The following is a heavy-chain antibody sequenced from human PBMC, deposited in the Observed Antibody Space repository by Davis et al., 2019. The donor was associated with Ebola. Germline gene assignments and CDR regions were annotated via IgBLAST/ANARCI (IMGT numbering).Heavy chain of an antibody. V-gene: IGHV1-69*13. CDR1: RGTFSSYA. D-gene: IGHD3-22*01. Sequence: SVPVSCKASRGTFSSYAISWVRQAPGQGLEWMGGIIPIFGTANYAQKFQGRVTITADESTSTAYMELSSLRSEDTAVYYCGAQYYYDSSGYPSLYYYYGMDVWGQGTTVTVSS. J-gene: IGHJ6*02. CDR2: IIPIFGTA. CDR3: GAQYYYDSSGYPSLYYYYGMDV.